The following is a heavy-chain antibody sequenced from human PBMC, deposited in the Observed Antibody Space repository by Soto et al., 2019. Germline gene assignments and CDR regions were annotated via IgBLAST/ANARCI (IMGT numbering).Heavy chain of an antibody. Sequence: QVQLQESGPGLVKPSETLSLTCTVSGGSISRYYWSWIRQPPGKGLEWIGYISDSGSTNYNPSLKGRVTVSVDTSKNQFSLKLSSVTPADTAVYYCARGARKTHFDYWGQGTLVTVSS. CDR2: ISDSGST. V-gene: IGHV4-59*01. CDR3: ARGARKTHFDY. J-gene: IGHJ4*02. CDR1: GGSISRYY.